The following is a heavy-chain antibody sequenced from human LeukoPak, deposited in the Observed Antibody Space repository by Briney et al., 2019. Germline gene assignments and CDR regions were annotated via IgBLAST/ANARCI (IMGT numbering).Heavy chain of an antibody. D-gene: IGHD4-17*01. Sequence: KASETLSLTCTVSGGSISGSSYYWGWIRQPPGRGLEWIGNIYYSGSTYYNPSLKSRVTISVDTSKNQFSLKLSSVTAADTAVYYCARSANDFYGDYRSWFDPWGQGTLVTVSS. J-gene: IGHJ5*02. CDR2: IYYSGST. V-gene: IGHV4-39*01. CDR3: ARSANDFYGDYRSWFDP. CDR1: GGSISGSSYY.